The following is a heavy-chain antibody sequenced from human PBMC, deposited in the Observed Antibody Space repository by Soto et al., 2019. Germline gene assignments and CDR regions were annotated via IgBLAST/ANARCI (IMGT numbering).Heavy chain of an antibody. CDR3: AILRYNSNVLFAY. D-gene: IGHD1-20*01. Sequence: VQLQESGPRLVKPSETLSLTCTVSGVSISRYYCSWIRQPQVKGLEWIGHIDDSGNTDYNPYLKSRVTLSLDASENQFSLSLSSVTAAATAVYFCAILRYNSNVLFAYWGQGTLVTVSS. J-gene: IGHJ4*02. CDR2: IDDSGNT. CDR1: GVSISRYY. V-gene: IGHV4-59*01.